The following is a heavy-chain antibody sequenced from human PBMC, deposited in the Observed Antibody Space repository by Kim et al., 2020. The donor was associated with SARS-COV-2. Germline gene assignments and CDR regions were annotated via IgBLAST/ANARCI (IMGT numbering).Heavy chain of an antibody. Sequence: SETLSLTCTVSGGSMSSYYWSWIRQPPGKGLEYIGYIYYSGSTNYNPSLKSRVTISVDMSKKQFSLKLSSMTAADTAVYFCARGTPHKEWSWNAGPATRVHGLDVWGQGTTVTVSS. J-gene: IGHJ6*02. CDR3: ARGTPHKEWSWNAGPATRVHGLDV. D-gene: IGHD2-15*01. CDR1: GGSMSSYY. V-gene: IGHV4-59*01. CDR2: IYYSGST.